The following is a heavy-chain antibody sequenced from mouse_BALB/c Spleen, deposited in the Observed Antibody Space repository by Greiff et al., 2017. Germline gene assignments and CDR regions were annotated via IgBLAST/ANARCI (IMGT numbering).Heavy chain of an antibody. D-gene: IGHD2-1*01. CDR2: IWGDGST. J-gene: IGHJ4*01. V-gene: IGHV2-6-7*01. CDR3: AREPPYGNFYAMDY. Sequence: QVQLKESGPGLVAPSQSLSITCTVSGFSLTGYGVNWVRQPPGKGLEWLGMIWGDGSTDYNSALNTRLSISKDNSKSQVFLKMDSLQTDDTARYYCAREPPYGNFYAMDYWGQGTSVTVSS. CDR1: GFSLTGYG.